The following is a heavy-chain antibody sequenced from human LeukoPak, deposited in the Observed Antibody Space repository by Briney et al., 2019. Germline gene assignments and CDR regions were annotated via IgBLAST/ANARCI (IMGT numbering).Heavy chain of an antibody. CDR2: IYSGGST. V-gene: IGHV3-53*01. CDR3: ARDRGYDFWSGDARWFDP. D-gene: IGHD3-3*01. CDR1: GFTVSSNY. J-gene: IGHJ5*02. Sequence: GGSLRLSCAASGFTVSSNYMSWVRQAPGKGLEWVSVIYSGGSTYYADSVKGRFTISRDNAKNSLYLQMNSLRAEDTAVYYCARDRGYDFWSGDARWFDPWGQGTLVTVSS.